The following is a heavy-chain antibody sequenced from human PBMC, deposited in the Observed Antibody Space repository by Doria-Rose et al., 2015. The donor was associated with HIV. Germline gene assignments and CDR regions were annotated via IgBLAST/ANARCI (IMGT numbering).Heavy chain of an antibody. D-gene: IGHD3-16*01. V-gene: IGHV1-46*01. CDR1: GYTFTSYW. Sequence: QVQLRQPGAELVRPGSSVKLSCKASGYTFTSYWIHWVKQRPIQGLEWIGKIDPSDSETHYNQKFKDKATLTVDKSSSTAYMQLSSLTSEDSVVYYCARRGGAFDYWGQGTTLTVSS. CDR3: ARRGGAFDY. CDR2: IDPSDSET. J-gene: IGHJ4*01.